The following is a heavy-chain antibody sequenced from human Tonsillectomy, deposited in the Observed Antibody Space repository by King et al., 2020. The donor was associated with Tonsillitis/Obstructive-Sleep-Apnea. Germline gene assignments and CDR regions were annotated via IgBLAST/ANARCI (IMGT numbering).Heavy chain of an antibody. D-gene: IGHD2-2*02. Sequence: VQLVESGGGLVKPGGSLRLSCAAAGFTFSDYYMSWIRQAPGRGLEWGSYISSGSSYTNYADSVKGRFTISRDNAKNSLYLQMNSLRAEDPAVYYCATHYTNTSPFDYWARGTLVTVSS. CDR1: GFTFSDYY. CDR2: ISSGSSYT. CDR3: ATHYTNTSPFDY. V-gene: IGHV3-11*05. J-gene: IGHJ4*02.